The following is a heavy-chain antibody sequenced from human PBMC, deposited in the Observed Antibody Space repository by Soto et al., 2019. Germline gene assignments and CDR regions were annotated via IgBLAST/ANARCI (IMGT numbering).Heavy chain of an antibody. J-gene: IGHJ6*02. CDR1: VFTFNIYA. CDR2: ISFDGTKK. CDR3: AREDDYGYRYINYGLDV. D-gene: IGHD4-17*01. V-gene: IGHV3-30-3*01. Sequence: QPGWSLRLSCAASVFTFNIYALQWVRQAPGKGLEWVAVISFDGTKKYYSDSVKGRFTISRDNLKNTLYLQMNNLRVEDAALYFCAREDDYGYRYINYGLDVWGQGTTVTVSS.